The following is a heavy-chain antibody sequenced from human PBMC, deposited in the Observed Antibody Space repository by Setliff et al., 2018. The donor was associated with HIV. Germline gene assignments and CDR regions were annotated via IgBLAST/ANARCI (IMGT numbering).Heavy chain of an antibody. CDR2: IIPIIGIT. CDR3: AKGASFSGSYFDY. CDR1: GGTFSSYA. J-gene: IGHJ4*02. Sequence: GASVKVSCKASGGTFSSYAISWVRQAPGQGLEWMGGIIPIIGITNQAQKFQGRVTITADNSKNTLSLQMNSLRVEDTAVYYCAKGASFSGSYFDYWGQGTLVTVS. V-gene: IGHV1-69*10. D-gene: IGHD5-12*01.